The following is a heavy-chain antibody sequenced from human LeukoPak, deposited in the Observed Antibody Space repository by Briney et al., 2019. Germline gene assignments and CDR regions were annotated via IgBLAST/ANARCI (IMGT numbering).Heavy chain of an antibody. CDR3: ARLPLYGSGRYAQDY. V-gene: IGHV1-18*01. CDR2: ISAYNGNT. CDR1: GYTFTSYG. D-gene: IGHD3-10*01. Sequence: ASVEVSCKASGYTFTSYGISWVRQAPGQGLEWMGWISAYNGNTNYAQKLQGRVTMTTDTSTSTAYMELRSLRSDDTAVYYCARLPLYGSGRYAQDYWGQGTLVTVSS. J-gene: IGHJ4*02.